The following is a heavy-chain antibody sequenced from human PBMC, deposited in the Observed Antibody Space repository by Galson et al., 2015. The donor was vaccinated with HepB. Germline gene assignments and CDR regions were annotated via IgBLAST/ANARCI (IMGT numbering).Heavy chain of an antibody. CDR2: IKSKTDGGTT. D-gene: IGHD2-21*02. J-gene: IGHJ6*02. CDR1: GFTFSNAW. V-gene: IGHV3-15*01. Sequence: SLRLSCAASGFTFSNAWMSWVHQAPGKGLEWVGRIKSKTDGGTTDYAAPVKGRFTISRDDSKNTLYLQMNSLKTEDTAVYYCTTDWNSDCGGDCYPRYYYYYYGMDVWGQGTTVTVSS. CDR3: TTDWNSDCGGDCYPRYYYYYYGMDV.